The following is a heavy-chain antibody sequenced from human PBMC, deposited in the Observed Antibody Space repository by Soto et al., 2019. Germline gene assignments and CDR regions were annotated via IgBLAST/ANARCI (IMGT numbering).Heavy chain of an antibody. J-gene: IGHJ3*02. CDR2: IFPGDSDT. Sequence: GESLKISCKGSGYIFTNYWIGWVRQMPGKGLEWMGVIFPGDSDTRNSPSFEGQVTISADKSINSAYLQWRSLEASDTAMYYCARSYSSGWGDAFDIWGQGTMVTVSS. V-gene: IGHV5-51*01. D-gene: IGHD6-19*01. CDR1: GYIFTNYW. CDR3: ARSYSSGWGDAFDI.